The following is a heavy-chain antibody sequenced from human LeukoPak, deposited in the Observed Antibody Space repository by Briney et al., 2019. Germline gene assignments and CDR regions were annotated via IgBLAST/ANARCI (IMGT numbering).Heavy chain of an antibody. J-gene: IGHJ3*02. V-gene: IGHV4-59*08. D-gene: IGHD3-3*01. CDR2: IYYSGST. CDR3: ARHRTNDFWSGYYIHAFDI. CDR1: GGSISSYY. Sequence: PSETLSLTCTVSGGSISSYYWSWIRQPPGEGLEWIVFIYYSGSTNYNPSHKSRVTISVDTSKNQFSLKLNSVTAADTAVYYCARHRTNDFWSGYYIHAFDIWGQGTMVTVS.